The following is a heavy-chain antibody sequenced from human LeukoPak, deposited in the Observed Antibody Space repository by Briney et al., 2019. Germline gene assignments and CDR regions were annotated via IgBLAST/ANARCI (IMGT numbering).Heavy chain of an antibody. D-gene: IGHD6-19*01. CDR3: AKNGQWLVGYFDY. CDR2: ISGSGGST. J-gene: IGHJ4*02. Sequence: PGGSLRLSCAASGFTFSSYAMSWVRQAPGKGLEWVSAISGSGGSTYYADSVKGRFTISRDNSKNTLYLQMNSLRADDTAVYYCAKNGQWLVGYFDYWGQGTLVTVSS. CDR1: GFTFSSYA. V-gene: IGHV3-23*01.